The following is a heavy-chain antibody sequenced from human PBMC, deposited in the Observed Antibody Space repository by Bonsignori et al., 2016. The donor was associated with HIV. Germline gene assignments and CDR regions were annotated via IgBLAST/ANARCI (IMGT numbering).Heavy chain of an antibody. J-gene: IGHJ4*02. D-gene: IGHD4-17*01. Sequence: GESLKISCAASGFPFSTYTMNWVRQAPGKGLEWVSYISSGSATIYYADSVKGRFTISRDNAKNSLYLQMNSLRDEDTAMYYCARDYYGDYSFDYWGQGTLVTVSS. CDR3: ARDYYGDYSFDY. CDR2: ISSGSATI. V-gene: IGHV3-48*02. CDR1: GFPFSTYT.